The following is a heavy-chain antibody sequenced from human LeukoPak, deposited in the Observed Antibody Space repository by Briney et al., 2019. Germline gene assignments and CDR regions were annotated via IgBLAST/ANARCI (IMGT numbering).Heavy chain of an antibody. CDR1: GGSISSGGYS. CDR2: IYHSGST. D-gene: IGHD3-3*01. V-gene: IGHV4-30-2*01. CDR3: ARASYDFCSGSNYYYYMDV. J-gene: IGHJ6*03. Sequence: KASETLSLTCAVSGGSISSGGYSWSWIRQPPGKGLEWIGYIYHSGSTYYNPSLKSRVTISVDRSKNQFSLKLSSVTAADTAVYYCARASYDFCSGSNYYYYMDVWGKGTTVTVSS.